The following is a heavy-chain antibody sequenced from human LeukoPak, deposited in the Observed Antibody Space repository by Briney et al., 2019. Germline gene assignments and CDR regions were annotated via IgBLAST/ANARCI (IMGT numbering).Heavy chain of an antibody. CDR2: ITTFNGNT. CDR3: ARDRGGDNWFDP. CDR1: GYDFFSHG. D-gene: IGHD3-16*01. Sequence: ASVKVSCKASGYDFFSHGFSWVRQAPGQGLEWMGRITTFNGNTHFARKLQGRVILTTDTSTSTAYMELISLRSDDTAVYYCARDRGGDNWFDPWGQGTLVTVSS. J-gene: IGHJ5*02. V-gene: IGHV1-18*04.